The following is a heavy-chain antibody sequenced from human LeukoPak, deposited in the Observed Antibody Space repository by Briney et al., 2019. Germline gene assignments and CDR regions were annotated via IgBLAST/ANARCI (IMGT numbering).Heavy chain of an antibody. CDR2: INGDGSST. CDR3: AREKGSSNYDS. Sequence: PGGSLRLSCAASGFTFNTYWMHWVRPVPGKGLVWVSRINGDGSSTAYADSVKGRFTISRDNAKNTVYLQMNSLRGEDTAVYFCAREKGSSNYDSWGQGTLVTVSS. D-gene: IGHD4-11*01. V-gene: IGHV3-74*03. CDR1: GFTFNTYW. J-gene: IGHJ5*01.